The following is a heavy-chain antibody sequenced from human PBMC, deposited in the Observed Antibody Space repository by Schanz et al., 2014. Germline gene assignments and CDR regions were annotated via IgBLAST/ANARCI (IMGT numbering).Heavy chain of an antibody. Sequence: QVQLVESGGGVVQPGTSLRLSCAASGFTFRGHAMHWVRQAPGQGLEKVAVISSDGTNKYYADSVQGRFTLSKDFSKDTLYLQLTSLRPEDTAVYYCARLATSKSRLGDAVDIWGQGTMVTVSS. CDR1: GFTFRGHA. CDR3: ARLATSKSRLGDAVDI. CDR2: ISSDGTNK. V-gene: IGHV3-30*04. J-gene: IGHJ3*02. D-gene: IGHD6-6*01.